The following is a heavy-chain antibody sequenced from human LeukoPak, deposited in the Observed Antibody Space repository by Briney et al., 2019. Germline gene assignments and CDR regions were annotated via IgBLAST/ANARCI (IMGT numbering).Heavy chain of an antibody. CDR2: ISGSGGST. J-gene: IGHJ4*02. V-gene: IGHV3-23*01. D-gene: IGHD3-10*01. Sequence: PGGSLRLSCAASGFTFSTYAMTWVRQAPGKGLEWVSAISGSGGSTYYADSVKGRFTISRDNSKNTLYLQMNSLRAEDTAVYYCAKGGRYYYGSESDYWGQGTLVTVSS. CDR1: GFTFSTYA. CDR3: AKGGRYYYGSESDY.